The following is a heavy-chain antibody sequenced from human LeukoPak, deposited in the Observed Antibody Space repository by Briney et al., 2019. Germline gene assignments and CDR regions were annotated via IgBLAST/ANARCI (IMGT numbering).Heavy chain of an antibody. CDR1: GFTFSSYG. V-gene: IGHV3-33*01. CDR3: AREGGYCSGGSCPSVRWFDP. D-gene: IGHD2-15*01. Sequence: QTGGSLRLSCAASGFTFSSYGTHWVRQAPGKGLEWVAVIWYDGSNKYYADSVKGRFTISRDNSKNTLYLQMNSLRAEDTVVYYCAREGGYCSGGSCPSVRWFDPWGQGTLVTVSS. J-gene: IGHJ5*02. CDR2: IWYDGSNK.